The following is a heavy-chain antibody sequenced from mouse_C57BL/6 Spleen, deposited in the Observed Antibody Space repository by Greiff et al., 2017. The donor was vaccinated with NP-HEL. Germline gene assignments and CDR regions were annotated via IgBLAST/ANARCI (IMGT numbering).Heavy chain of an antibody. CDR2: IYPGNSDT. Sequence: EVQLQQSGTVLARPGASVKMSCKTSGYTFTSYWMHWVKQRPGQGLEWIGAIYPGNSDTSYNQKFKGKAKLTAVTSASTAYMELSSLTNEDSAVYYCTRSGVTTLYYYAMDYWGQRTSVTVSS. CDR1: GYTFTSYW. CDR3: TRSGVTTLYYYAMDY. D-gene: IGHD2-2*01. J-gene: IGHJ4*01. V-gene: IGHV1-5*01.